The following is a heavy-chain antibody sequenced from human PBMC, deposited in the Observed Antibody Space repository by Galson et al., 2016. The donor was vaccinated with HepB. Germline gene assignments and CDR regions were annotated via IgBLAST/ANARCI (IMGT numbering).Heavy chain of an antibody. CDR1: GFSITSSGYY. CDR2: ISYTEGT. J-gene: IGHJ4*02. V-gene: IGHV4-39*01. Sequence: SETLSLTCSVSGFSITSSGYYWGWVRQPPGKGPAWIASISYTEGTFYTPSLKSRLTISSDPSRNQFSLTLTSVTATDPAVYFCTRWGTYGFADYWGQGTLVTVSS. D-gene: IGHD3-16*01. CDR3: TRWGTYGFADY.